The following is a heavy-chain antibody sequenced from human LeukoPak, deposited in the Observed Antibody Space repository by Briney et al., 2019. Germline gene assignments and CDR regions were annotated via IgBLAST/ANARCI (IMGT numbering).Heavy chain of an antibody. CDR3: KSGGAAPGSFDN. CDR1: GFTSSDYW. V-gene: IGHV3-7*01. CDR2: IKYDGDEE. J-gene: IGHJ4*02. D-gene: IGHD6-13*01. Sequence: GGSLRLSCAASGFTSSDYWMSWMRQAPGKGLEWVANIKYDGDEEYYVDSVKGRFTISRDNAKNSLYLQLNSLRVEDTAVYYCKSGGAAPGSFDNWGQGTLVTVSP.